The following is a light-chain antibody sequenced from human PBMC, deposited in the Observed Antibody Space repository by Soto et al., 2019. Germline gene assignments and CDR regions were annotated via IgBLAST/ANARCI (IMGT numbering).Light chain of an antibody. CDR2: EVS. J-gene: IGLJ1*01. CDR1: SRDIGDYNY. V-gene: IGLV2-8*01. Sequence: QSALTQPPSASGSPGQSVSISCTGTSRDIGDYNYVSWYQQHPGKAPKLIIYEVSKRPSGVPDRFSASKFANTASLTVAGLQAEDEADYHCSSYAGDNTYVFGSGSKGTVL. CDR3: SSYAGDNTYV.